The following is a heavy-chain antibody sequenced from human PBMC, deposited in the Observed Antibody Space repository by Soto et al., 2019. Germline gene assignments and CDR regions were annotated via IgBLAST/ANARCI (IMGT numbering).Heavy chain of an antibody. CDR1: GYTFTGYY. V-gene: IGHV1-2*04. CDR2: INPNSGGT. CDR3: ARDFRVAGLQYAFDI. D-gene: IGHD2-15*01. Sequence: ASVKVSCKASGYTFTGYYMHWVRQAPGQGLEWMGWINPNSGGTNYAQKFQGWVTMTRDTSISTAYMELSRLRSDDTAVYYCARDFRVAGLQYAFDIWGQGTMVTVSS. J-gene: IGHJ3*02.